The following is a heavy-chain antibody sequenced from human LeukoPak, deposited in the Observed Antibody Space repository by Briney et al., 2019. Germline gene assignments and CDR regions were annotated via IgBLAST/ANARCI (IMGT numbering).Heavy chain of an antibody. Sequence: GGSLRLSCTASGFTFGDYAMSWFRQAPGKGLEWVGFIRSKAYGGTTEYAASVKGRFTISRDDSKSIAYLQMNSLKTEDTAVYYCTSITTFGVVIIRSVDYWGQGTLVTVSS. CDR2: IRSKAYGGTT. V-gene: IGHV3-49*03. J-gene: IGHJ4*02. CDR3: TSITTFGVVIIRSVDY. D-gene: IGHD3-3*01. CDR1: GFTFGDYA.